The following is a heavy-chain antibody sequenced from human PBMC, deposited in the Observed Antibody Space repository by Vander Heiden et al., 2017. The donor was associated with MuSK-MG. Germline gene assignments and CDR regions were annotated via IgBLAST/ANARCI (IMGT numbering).Heavy chain of an antibody. D-gene: IGHD4-17*01. V-gene: IGHV3-21*01. CDR3: AREYGDYYYYYGMDV. CDR2: ISSSSSYI. Sequence: EVQLVESGGGLVKPGGSLRLSCAASGFTFSSYSMNWVRQAPGKGLEWVSSISSSSSYIYYAESVKGRFTISRDNAKNSLYLQMNSLRAEDTAVYYCAREYGDYYYYYGMDVWGQGTTVTVSS. CDR1: GFTFSSYS. J-gene: IGHJ6*02.